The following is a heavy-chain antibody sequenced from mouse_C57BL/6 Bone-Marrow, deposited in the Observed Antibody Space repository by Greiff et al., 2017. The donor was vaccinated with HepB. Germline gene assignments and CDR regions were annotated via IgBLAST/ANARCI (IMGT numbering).Heavy chain of an antibody. CDR3: ARSRGYYGRPPYAMDY. J-gene: IGHJ4*01. CDR2: IHPNSGST. CDR1: GYTFTSYW. Sequence: QVQLQQPGAELVKPGASVKLSCKASGYTFTSYWMHWVKQRPGQGLEWIGMIHPNSGSTNYNEKFKSKATLTVDKSSSTAYMQLSSLTSEDSAVYYCARSRGYYGRPPYAMDYWGQGTSVTVSS. V-gene: IGHV1-64*01. D-gene: IGHD1-1*01.